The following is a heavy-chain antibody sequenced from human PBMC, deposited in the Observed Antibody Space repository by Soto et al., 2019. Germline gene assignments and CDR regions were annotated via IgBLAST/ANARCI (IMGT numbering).Heavy chain of an antibody. CDR2: IWYDGSNK. D-gene: IGHD3-3*01. CDR3: ARGDFWSGYYPLHWFDP. Sequence: QVQLVESGGGVVQPGRSPRLSCAASGFTVSSYGMHWVRQAPVKGLAWAAVIWYDGSNKYYADSVKVRFTISRDNSKNTLYLQMNSLRAEDTAVYYCARGDFWSGYYPLHWFDPWGQGTLVIVSS. V-gene: IGHV3-33*01. J-gene: IGHJ5*02. CDR1: GFTVSSYG.